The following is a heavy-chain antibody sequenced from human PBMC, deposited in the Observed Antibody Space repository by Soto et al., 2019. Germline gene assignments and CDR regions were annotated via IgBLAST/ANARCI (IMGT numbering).Heavy chain of an antibody. V-gene: IGHV3-23*01. D-gene: IGHD2-2*01. CDR2: ISGSGTTT. CDR1: DFTFNSYA. CDR3: ETDSSFNRWYY. J-gene: IGHJ4*02. Sequence: EVQLLESGGGLVQPGGSLRLSCAASDFTFNSYAMSWVRQAPGKGLEWVSAISGSGTTTFYAYSVKGRFTISRDNSKHTLYLQMNSLSAEDTAVYYCETDSSFNRWYYWGQGTLVTFSS.